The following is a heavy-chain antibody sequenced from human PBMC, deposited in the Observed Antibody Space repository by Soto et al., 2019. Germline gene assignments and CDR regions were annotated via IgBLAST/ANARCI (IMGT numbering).Heavy chain of an antibody. CDR1: GYSFNRHW. D-gene: IGHD2-2*01. CDR3: ARQDYSNYRGGMDV. V-gene: IGHV5-51*01. CDR2: IYPSDSDI. Sequence: PGESLKIPLNTSGYSFNRHWIAWVRQMPGKGLEWMGIIYPSDSDIRYRPSFQGQVTISVDKSISTAYLQWSSLKASDTATYFCARQDYSNYRGGMDVWGQGTTVTVSS. J-gene: IGHJ6*02.